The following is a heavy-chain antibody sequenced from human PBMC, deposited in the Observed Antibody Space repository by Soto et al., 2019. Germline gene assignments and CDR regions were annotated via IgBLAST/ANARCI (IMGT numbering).Heavy chain of an antibody. CDR2: ISGSSGYI. J-gene: IGHJ6*02. CDR1: GFSFSDSY. V-gene: IGHV3-11*06. CDR3: ARDRGGYGPPDV. Sequence: QVQLVESGGGLVKPGGSLRLSCAASGFSFSDSYMSWVRQAPGKGLEWVAYISGSSGYIGYADSVKGRFTISRDNAKNLLYLQMNSLRVEDTAVYYCARDRGGYGPPDVWGQGTTVTVSS. D-gene: IGHD3-10*01.